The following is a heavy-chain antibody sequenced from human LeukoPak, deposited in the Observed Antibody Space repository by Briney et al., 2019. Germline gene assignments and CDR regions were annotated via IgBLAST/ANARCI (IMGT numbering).Heavy chain of an antibody. Sequence: PGGSLRLSCAASGFTFSSYSMNWVRQAPGKGLEWVSSISSSSSYIYYADSVKGRFTISRDNAKNSLYLQMNSLRAEDTAVYYCARGPRDRDYSPYKYWGQGTLVTVSS. J-gene: IGHJ4*02. D-gene: IGHD4-17*01. CDR3: ARGPRDRDYSPYKY. CDR1: GFTFSSYS. CDR2: ISSSSSYI. V-gene: IGHV3-21*01.